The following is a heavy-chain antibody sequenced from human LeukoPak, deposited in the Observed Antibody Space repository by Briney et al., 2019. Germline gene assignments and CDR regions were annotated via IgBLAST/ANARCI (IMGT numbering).Heavy chain of an antibody. J-gene: IGHJ4*02. CDR1: GGSISRYY. D-gene: IGHD1-14*01. Sequence: PSETLSLTCTVSGGSISRYYWSWIRHPAEKGLEWIVRIYSSGNTDYNPSLKSRVTMSVDASKNQFSLRLNSVTAADTAVYYCARAITDGYNDQDYLDYWGQGTLVTVSS. CDR3: ARAITDGYNDQDYLDY. V-gene: IGHV4-4*07. CDR2: IYSSGNT.